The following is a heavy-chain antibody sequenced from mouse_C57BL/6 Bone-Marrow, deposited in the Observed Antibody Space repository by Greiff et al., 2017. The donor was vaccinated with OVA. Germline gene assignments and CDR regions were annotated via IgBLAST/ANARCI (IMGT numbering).Heavy chain of an antibody. CDR2: IYPRSGNT. CDR1: GYTFTSYG. Sequence: QVQLQQSGAELARPGASVKLSCKASGYTFTSYGISWVKQRTGQGLEWIGEIYPRSGNTYYNEKFKGKATLTADKSSSTAYMELRSLTSEDSAVYFFARKAITTVVGGYVMDYWGQGTSVTVSS. V-gene: IGHV1-81*01. J-gene: IGHJ4*01. D-gene: IGHD1-1*01. CDR3: ARKAITTVVGGYVMDY.